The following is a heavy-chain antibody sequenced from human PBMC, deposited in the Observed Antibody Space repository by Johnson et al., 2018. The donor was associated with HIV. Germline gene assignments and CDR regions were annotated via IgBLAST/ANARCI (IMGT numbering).Heavy chain of an antibody. D-gene: IGHD2-21*01. J-gene: IGHJ3*01. V-gene: IGHV3-74*02. Sequence: VQLVESGGGLVQPGGSLRLSCAASGFIVRSNYMNWVRQAPGKGLEWVSVIYSDGSSTSYADSVKDRFTIFRDNAKSSLYLQMNSLRVEDTAIYYCARRMVVGYHALDFWGQGTVVSVPS. CDR3: ARRMVVGYHALDF. CDR2: IYSDGSST. CDR1: GFIVRSNY.